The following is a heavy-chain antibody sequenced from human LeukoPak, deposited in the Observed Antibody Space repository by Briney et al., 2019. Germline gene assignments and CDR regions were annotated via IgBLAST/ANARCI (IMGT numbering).Heavy chain of an antibody. J-gene: IGHJ4*02. Sequence: TGGSLRLSCAASGFTFSSYSMNWVRQAPGKGLEWVSSISSSSSYIYYADSVKGRFTISRDNAKNSLYLQMNSLRAEDTAVYYCVADIPPPRGYDYPFDYWGQGILVTVSS. CDR1: GFTFSSYS. CDR2: ISSSSSYI. V-gene: IGHV3-21*01. CDR3: VADIPPPRGYDYPFDY. D-gene: IGHD5-12*01.